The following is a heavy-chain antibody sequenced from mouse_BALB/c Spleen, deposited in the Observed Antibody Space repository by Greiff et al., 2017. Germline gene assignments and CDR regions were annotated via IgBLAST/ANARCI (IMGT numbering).Heavy chain of an antibody. V-gene: IGHV3-6*02. D-gene: IGHD2-1*01. J-gene: IGHJ1*01. Sequence: DVQLQESGPGLVKPSQSLSLTCSVTGYSITSGYYWNWIRQFPGNKLEWMGYISYDGSNNYNPSLKHRISITRDTSKNQFFLKLNSVTTEDTATYYCARGGNYWYFDVWGEGTTVTVSS. CDR3: ARGGNYWYFDV. CDR1: GYSITSGYY. CDR2: ISYDGSN.